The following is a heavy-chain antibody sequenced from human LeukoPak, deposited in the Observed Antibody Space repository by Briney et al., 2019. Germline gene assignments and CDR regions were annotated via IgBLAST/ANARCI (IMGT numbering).Heavy chain of an antibody. D-gene: IGHD1-26*01. CDR3: ARDAGATPYFDY. V-gene: IGHV3-48*04. CDR1: GFPFSTYW. CDR2: ISSSGSTI. J-gene: IGHJ4*02. Sequence: GGSLRLSCAASGFPFSTYWMNWVRQAPGKGLEWVSYISSSGSTIYYADSVKGRFTISRDNAKNSLYLQMNSLRAEDTAVYYCARDAGATPYFDYWGQGTLVTVSS.